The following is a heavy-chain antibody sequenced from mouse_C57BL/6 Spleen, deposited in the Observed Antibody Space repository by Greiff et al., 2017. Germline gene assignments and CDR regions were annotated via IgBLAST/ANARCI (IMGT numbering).Heavy chain of an antibody. CDR2: IDPETGGT. CDR1: GYTFTDYE. D-gene: IGHD2-5*01. CDR3: TRYEDYSNSFGY. Sequence: VQLQQSGAELVRPGASVTLSCKASGYTFTDYEMHWVKQTPVHGLEWIGAIDPETGGTAYNQKFKGKAILTADKSSSTAYMELRSLTSEDSAVYYCTRYEDYSNSFGYWGQGTTLTVSS. J-gene: IGHJ2*01. V-gene: IGHV1-15*01.